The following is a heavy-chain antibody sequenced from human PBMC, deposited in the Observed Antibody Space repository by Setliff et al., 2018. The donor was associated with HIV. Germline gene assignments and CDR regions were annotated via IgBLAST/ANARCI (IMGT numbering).Heavy chain of an antibody. V-gene: IGHV4-34*01. CDR3: ARAPQYSSSWFYYYYYMDV. CDR2: INHSGST. J-gene: IGHJ6*03. CDR1: GGSFSGYY. Sequence: PSETLSLTWAVYGGSFSGYYWSWIRQPPGKGLEWIGEINHSGSTNYNPSLKSRVTISVDTSKNQFSLKLSSVTAADTAVYYCARAPQYSSSWFYYYYYMDVWGKGTTVTVSS. D-gene: IGHD6-13*01.